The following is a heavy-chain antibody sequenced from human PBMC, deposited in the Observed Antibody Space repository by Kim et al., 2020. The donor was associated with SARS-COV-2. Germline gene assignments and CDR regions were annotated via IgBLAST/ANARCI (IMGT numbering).Heavy chain of an antibody. J-gene: IGHJ5*02. Sequence: TLSLTYTVSGGSISSGGYYWSWIRQHPGKGLEWIGYIYYSGSTYYNPSLKSRVTISVDTSKNQFSLKLSSMTAADTAVYYCARASRGAYTIFGVINWFDPWGQGTLVTVSS. D-gene: IGHD3-3*01. CDR1: GGSISSGGYY. CDR2: IYYSGST. CDR3: ARASRGAYTIFGVINWFDP. V-gene: IGHV4-31*03.